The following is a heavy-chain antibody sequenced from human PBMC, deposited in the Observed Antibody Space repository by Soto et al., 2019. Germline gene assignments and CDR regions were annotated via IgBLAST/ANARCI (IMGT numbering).Heavy chain of an antibody. CDR1: GFTFTMYA. J-gene: IGHJ6*03. V-gene: IGHV3-23*01. CDR2: ISGTGGTT. Sequence: EVQLLESGGGLVHPGGSLRLSCAASGFTFTMYAISWVRQAPGKGLEWVSAISGTGGTTYYADSVKGRFTISRDNSKNTLYLQMNSLRAEDTAVYYCAKSSGNRIAAVNYYYYMDVWGKGTTVTVSS. CDR3: AKSSGNRIAAVNYYYYMDV. D-gene: IGHD6-13*01.